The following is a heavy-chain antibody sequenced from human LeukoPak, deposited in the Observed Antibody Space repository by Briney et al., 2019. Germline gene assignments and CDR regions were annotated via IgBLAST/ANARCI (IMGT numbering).Heavy chain of an antibody. CDR2: ISYDGSKK. Sequence: PGGSLRLSCAASGFTFSSYGMHWVRQAPGKGLEWVAVISYDGSKKYYADSVKGRFTISRDNSKNTLYLQMSSLRAEDTAVYYCAKDLHYYDSSRNFDYWGQGTRVTVSS. D-gene: IGHD3-22*01. CDR3: AKDLHYYDSSRNFDY. V-gene: IGHV3-30*18. CDR1: GFTFSSYG. J-gene: IGHJ4*02.